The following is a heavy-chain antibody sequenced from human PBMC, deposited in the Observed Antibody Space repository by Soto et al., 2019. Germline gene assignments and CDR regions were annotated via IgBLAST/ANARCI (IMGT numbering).Heavy chain of an antibody. Sequence: EVQLLESGGGLVQPGGSLRLSCTASGFTFSTYGMSWVRQAPGQGLEWVSGINVSGGGTYYADSVKGRFTISRDNSKNTLYLQMNSLRAEDTAVYYCAKLTGTAFYWGQGTLVTVSS. J-gene: IGHJ4*02. CDR1: GFTFSTYG. CDR3: AKLTGTAFY. D-gene: IGHD1-7*01. CDR2: INVSGGGT. V-gene: IGHV3-23*01.